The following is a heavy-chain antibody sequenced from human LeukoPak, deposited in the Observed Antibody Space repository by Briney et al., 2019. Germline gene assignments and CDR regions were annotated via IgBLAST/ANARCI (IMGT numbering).Heavy chain of an antibody. D-gene: IGHD2/OR15-2a*01. CDR3: ARLKDDSTKFDY. Sequence: GGSLRLSCAASGFTFSSYWMSWVRQAPGKGLEWVANIKQDGSQIHYVDSVKGRFTISRDNTKNSLFLQMNSLRAEDMAVYYCARLKDDSTKFDYWGQGTLVTVSS. CDR2: IKQDGSQI. V-gene: IGHV3-7*01. CDR1: GFTFSSYW. J-gene: IGHJ4*02.